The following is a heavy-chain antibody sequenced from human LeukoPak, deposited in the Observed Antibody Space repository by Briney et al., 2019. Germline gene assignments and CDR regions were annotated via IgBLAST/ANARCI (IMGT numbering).Heavy chain of an antibody. CDR1: GYTFTSYD. Sequence: ASVKVSCKASGYTFTSYDINWVRQAPGQGLEWMGWMNPNSGNTGYAQKFQGRVTITRNTSISTAYMELSSLRSEDTAVYYCAIPGRYYYDSSGYYYYWGQGTLVTVSS. V-gene: IGHV1-8*03. D-gene: IGHD3-22*01. CDR3: AIPGRYYYDSSGYYYY. CDR2: MNPNSGNT. J-gene: IGHJ4*02.